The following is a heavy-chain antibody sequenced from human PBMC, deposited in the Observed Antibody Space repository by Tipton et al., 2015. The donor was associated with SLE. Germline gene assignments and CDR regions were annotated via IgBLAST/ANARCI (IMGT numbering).Heavy chain of an antibody. CDR2: IRFDGNVK. CDR3: AKDRYSSGWYYFDY. V-gene: IGHV3-30*02. D-gene: IGHD6-19*01. CDR1: GFTFNRYG. Sequence: SLRLSCAASGFTFNRYGMHWVRQAPGKSLEWVAFIRFDGNVKQYADSVKGRFTISRDNSKKMLSLQMNSLRADDTSIYYCAKDRYSSGWYYFDYWGQGTLVTVSS. J-gene: IGHJ4*02.